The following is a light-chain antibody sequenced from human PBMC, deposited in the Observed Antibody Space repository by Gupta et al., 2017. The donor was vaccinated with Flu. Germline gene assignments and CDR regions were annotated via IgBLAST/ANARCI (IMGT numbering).Light chain of an antibody. CDR1: QSISTR. J-gene: IGKJ1*01. V-gene: IGKV1-5*03. Sequence: PSTLSASVGDRVTISCRASQSISTRLAWYQQKPGKAPDLLIYQASTLESGVPSRFSGSGSGTEFTLTISCLQPDDFATFYCQQYDSYSWTFGQGTKVEI. CDR2: QAS. CDR3: QQYDSYSWT.